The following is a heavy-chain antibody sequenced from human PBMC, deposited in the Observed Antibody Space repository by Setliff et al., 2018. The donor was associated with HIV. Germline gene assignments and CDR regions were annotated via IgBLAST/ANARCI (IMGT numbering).Heavy chain of an antibody. CDR1: SGSIKSYY. CDR2: IYGSGST. CDR3: ARGGGTGSFDY. D-gene: IGHD3-16*01. J-gene: IGHJ4*02. V-gene: IGHV4-59*12. Sequence: SETLSLTCTVSSGSIKSYYWSWIRQPPGKGLEWVGYIYGSGSTNYNPSLKSRLTISIDMSKNQFSLKLSSVTAADTAVYYCARGGGTGSFDYWGQGTLVTVSS.